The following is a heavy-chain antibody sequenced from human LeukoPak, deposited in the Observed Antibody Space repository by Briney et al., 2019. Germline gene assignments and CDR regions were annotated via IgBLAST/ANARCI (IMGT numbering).Heavy chain of an antibody. J-gene: IGHJ4*02. Sequence: SETLSLTCTVSGGSISSRFHYWGWIRQPPGKGLEWIGNIYHTGGTYNNPSLKSRVIISVDTSKNQFSLKLSSVTDADTAVYYCVGLDIEAAGVLFDYWGQGTLVTVSS. V-gene: IGHV4-39*01. CDR1: GGSISSRFHY. D-gene: IGHD6-13*01. CDR3: VGLDIEAAGVLFDY. CDR2: IYHTGGT.